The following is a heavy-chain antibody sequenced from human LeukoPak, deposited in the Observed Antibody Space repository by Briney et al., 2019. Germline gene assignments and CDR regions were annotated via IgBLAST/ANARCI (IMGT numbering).Heavy chain of an antibody. V-gene: IGHV4-39*07. CDR3: ARTFYYDSSGYYHAFDI. Sequence: SETLSLTCTVSGGSISSSSYYWGWIRQPPGKGLEWIGEINHSGSTNYNPSLKSRVTISVDTSKNQFSLKLSSVTAADTAVYYCARTFYYDSSGYYHAFDIWGQGAMVTVSS. D-gene: IGHD3-22*01. CDR2: INHSGST. CDR1: GGSISSSSYY. J-gene: IGHJ3*02.